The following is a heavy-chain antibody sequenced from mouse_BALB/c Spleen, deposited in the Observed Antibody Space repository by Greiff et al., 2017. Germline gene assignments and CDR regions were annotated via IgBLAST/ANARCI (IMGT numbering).Heavy chain of an antibody. CDR3: ARSHGNLYYFDY. D-gene: IGHD2-1*01. J-gene: IGHJ2*01. V-gene: IGHV3-8*02. CDR1: GDSITSGY. Sequence: EVKLVESGPSLVKPSQTLSLTCSVTGDSITSGYWNWIRKFPGNKLEYMGYISYSGSTYYNPSLKSRISITRDTSKNQYYLQLNSVTTEDTATYYCARSHGNLYYFDYWGQGTTLTVSS. CDR2: ISYSGST.